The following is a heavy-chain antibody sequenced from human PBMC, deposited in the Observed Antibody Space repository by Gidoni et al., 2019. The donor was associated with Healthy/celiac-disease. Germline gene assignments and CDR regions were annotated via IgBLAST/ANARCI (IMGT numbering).Heavy chain of an antibody. CDR2: ISGSGGST. Sequence: ELQLVESGGGLVQPGGSLRLSCAASGFPFSRYAMRWVRQAPGKGLEWVSAISGSGGSTYYADSVKGRFTISRDNSKNTLYLQMNSLRAEDTAVYYCAKGFGGYFDWHLDWGQGTLVTVSS. J-gene: IGHJ4*02. CDR3: AKGFGGYFDWHLD. D-gene: IGHD3-9*01. V-gene: IGHV3-23*04. CDR1: GFPFSRYA.